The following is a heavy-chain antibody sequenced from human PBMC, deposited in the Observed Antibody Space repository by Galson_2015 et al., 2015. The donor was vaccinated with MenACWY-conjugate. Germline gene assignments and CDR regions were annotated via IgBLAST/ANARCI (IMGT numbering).Heavy chain of an antibody. CDR2: IYPGDSDT. D-gene: IGHD5-24*01. Sequence: QSGAEVKKPGESLKISCKGSGYTFTTYWIAWVRQMPGKGLEWMGIIYPGDSDTRYSPSFQGLVTISADKSITTAYLQWSSLKASDTAIYYCARHRDGYTNDYWGQGTLVIVSS. V-gene: IGHV5-51*01. CDR1: GYTFTTYW. J-gene: IGHJ4*02. CDR3: ARHRDGYTNDY.